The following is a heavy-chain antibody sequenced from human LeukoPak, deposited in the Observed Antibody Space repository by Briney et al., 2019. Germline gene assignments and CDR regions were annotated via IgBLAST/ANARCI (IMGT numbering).Heavy chain of an antibody. D-gene: IGHD3-10*01. Sequence: PGGSLRLSCAASGFTFSSFGMHWVRQAPGKGLEWVAVISYDGSNKYYGDSVKGRFTISRDNSKNTLYLQMNSLRAEDTAVYYCAKVEGFGELYIDYWGQGTLVTVSS. V-gene: IGHV3-30*18. J-gene: IGHJ4*02. CDR2: ISYDGSNK. CDR1: GFTFSSFG. CDR3: AKVEGFGELYIDY.